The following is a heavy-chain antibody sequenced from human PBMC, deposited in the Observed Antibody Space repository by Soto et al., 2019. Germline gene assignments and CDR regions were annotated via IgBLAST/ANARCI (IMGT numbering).Heavy chain of an antibody. CDR2: INHSGST. V-gene: IGHV4-34*01. Sequence: PSDTLSLTCAVYGGSFSGYYWSWIRQPPGKGLEWIGEINHSGSTNYNPSLKSRVTISVDTSKNQFSLKLSSVTAADTAVYYCARGGGRRLQRQRYYYDYWGQGTLVTVSS. D-gene: IGHD6-25*01. CDR3: ARGGGRRLQRQRYYYDY. J-gene: IGHJ4*02. CDR1: GGSFSGYY.